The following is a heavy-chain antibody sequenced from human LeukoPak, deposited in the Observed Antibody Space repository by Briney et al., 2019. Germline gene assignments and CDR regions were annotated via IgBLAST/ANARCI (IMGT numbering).Heavy chain of an antibody. CDR3: ARDQNRVAIYYYYYMDV. V-gene: IGHV3-7*01. Sequence: GGSLRLSCAASGFTFSSYWMSWVRQAPGKGLEWVANIKQDGSEKYYVDSVKGRFTISRDNAKNSLYLQMNSLRAEDTAVYYCARDQNRVAIYYYYYMDVWGKGTTVVVSS. D-gene: IGHD2-21*01. J-gene: IGHJ6*03. CDR2: IKQDGSEK. CDR1: GFTFSSYW.